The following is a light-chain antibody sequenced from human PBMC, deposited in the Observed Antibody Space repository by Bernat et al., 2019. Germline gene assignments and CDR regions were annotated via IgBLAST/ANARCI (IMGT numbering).Light chain of an antibody. V-gene: IGKV3-20*01. CDR1: QSVTSDY. CDR3: QQYGSSWIT. Sequence: EIVLTQSSGSLSFPPGETVTLSCRSSQSVTSDYLAWYQQKAGQAPRLLIYAASTRASGVPATFSGSGSGTAFTLTISRLETEDFAVYYCQQYGSSWITFGQGTRLESK. CDR2: AAS. J-gene: IGKJ5*01.